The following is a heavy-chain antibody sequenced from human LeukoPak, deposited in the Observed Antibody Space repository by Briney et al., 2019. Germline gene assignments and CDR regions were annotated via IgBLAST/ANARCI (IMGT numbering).Heavy chain of an antibody. CDR3: ARSSEGRYYYDSSGFSYYYYYMDV. V-gene: IGHV4-34*01. D-gene: IGHD3-22*01. J-gene: IGHJ6*03. CDR2: INHSGST. Sequence: SETLSLTCAVYGGSFSGYYWSWIRQPPGKGLEWIGEINHSGSTNYNPSLKSRVTISVDTSKNQFSLKLSSVTAADTAVYYCARSSEGRYYYDSSGFSYYYYYMDVWGKGTTVTIFS. CDR1: GGSFSGYY.